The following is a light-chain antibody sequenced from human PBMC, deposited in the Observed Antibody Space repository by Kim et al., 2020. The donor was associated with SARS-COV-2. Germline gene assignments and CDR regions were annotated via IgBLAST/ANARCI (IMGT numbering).Light chain of an antibody. J-gene: IGKJ4*01. CDR1: QGIIDH. V-gene: IGKV1-17*03. CDR2: AAS. CDR3: LQHSSYPLT. Sequence: ASVGDRGTSTCRASQGIIDHLSWFHLKPGKVPKRLSYAASSLQSGVPSRFSGSGSGTEFTLTMSSLQPEDSATYYCLQHSSYPLTFGGGTKVDIK.